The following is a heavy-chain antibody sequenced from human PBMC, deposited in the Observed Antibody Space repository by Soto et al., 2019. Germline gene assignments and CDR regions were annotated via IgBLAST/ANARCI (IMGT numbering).Heavy chain of an antibody. D-gene: IGHD3-10*01. V-gene: IGHV4-4*02. J-gene: IGHJ5*02. Sequence: PSETLSLTCTVSGGSISSSNWWSWVRQPPGKGLEWIGEIYHSGSTNYNPSLKSRVTISVDKSKNQFSLKLSSVTAADTAVYYCARNPHGSGSYYNWFDPWGQGTLVTVS. CDR1: GGSISSSNW. CDR3: ARNPHGSGSYYNWFDP. CDR2: IYHSGST.